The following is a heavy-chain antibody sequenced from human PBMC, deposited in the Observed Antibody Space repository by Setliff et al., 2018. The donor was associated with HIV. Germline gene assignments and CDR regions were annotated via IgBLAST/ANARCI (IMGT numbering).Heavy chain of an antibody. J-gene: IGHJ4*02. CDR2: INPNSGNT. V-gene: IGHV1-8*02. D-gene: IGHD5-12*01. Sequence: ASVKVSCKASGYTFTGYYMHWVRQAPGQGLEWMGWINPNSGNTGYARKFQGRVSMTRNTSISTAYMELSSLISEDTAVYYCARGRDGYKPEPFDSWGQGTLVTVSS. CDR3: ARGRDGYKPEPFDS. CDR1: GYTFTGYY.